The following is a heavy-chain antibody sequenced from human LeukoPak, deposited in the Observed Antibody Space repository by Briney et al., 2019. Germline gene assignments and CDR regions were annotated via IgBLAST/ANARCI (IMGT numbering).Heavy chain of an antibody. D-gene: IGHD2-2*01. CDR2: IYYSGST. V-gene: IGHV4-39*01. J-gene: IGHJ4*02. CDR1: GGSISSSSYY. Sequence: SETLSLTCTVSGGSISSSSYYWGWIRQPPGKGLEWIGSIYYSGSTYYNPSLKSRVTISVDTSKNQFSLKLSSVTAADTAVYHCARHDDPIVPAALFDYWGQGTLVTVSS. CDR3: ARHDDPIVPAALFDY.